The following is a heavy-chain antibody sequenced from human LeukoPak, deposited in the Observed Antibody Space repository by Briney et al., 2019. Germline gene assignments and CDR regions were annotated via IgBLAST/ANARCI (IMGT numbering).Heavy chain of an antibody. J-gene: IGHJ4*02. V-gene: IGHV3-23*01. Sequence: GGSLRLSCAASGFTFSSYAMSWVRQAPGKGLEWVSAISGSGGSTYYADSVKGRFTISRDDSKNTLYLQMNSLRAEDTAVFYCARGSLGSSTSSDCCPLDYWGQGALVTVSS. CDR1: GFTFSSYA. CDR3: ARGSLGSSTSSDCCPLDY. CDR2: ISGSGGST. D-gene: IGHD2-21*01.